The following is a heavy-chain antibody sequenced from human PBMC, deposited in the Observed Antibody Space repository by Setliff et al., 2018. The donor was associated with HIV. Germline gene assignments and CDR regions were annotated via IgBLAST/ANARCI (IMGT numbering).Heavy chain of an antibody. CDR2: IYHSGIT. V-gene: IGHV4-59*08. CDR1: GGSINTYY. CDR3: ARRIYGNNPYFDY. D-gene: IGHD4-17*01. J-gene: IGHJ4*02. Sequence: SETLSLTCTVSGGSINTYYWSWIRQPAGKGLEWIGSIYHSGITYYNSSLKSRVTISVDTSKNQFSLKLSSVTAADTAIYYCARRIYGNNPYFDYWSQGTLVTVSS.